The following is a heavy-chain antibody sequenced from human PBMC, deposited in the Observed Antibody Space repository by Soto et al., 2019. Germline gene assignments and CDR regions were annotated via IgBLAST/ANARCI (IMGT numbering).Heavy chain of an antibody. J-gene: IGHJ6*02. CDR2: ISGSGGST. Sequence: GGSLRLSCAASGFTFSSYAMSWVRQAPGKGLEWVSAISGSGGSTYYADSVKGRFTISRDNSKNTLYLQMNSLRAEDTAVYYCAKDHFWSGYYMVDYYYGMDVWGQGTTVTVSS. V-gene: IGHV3-23*01. CDR3: AKDHFWSGYYMVDYYYGMDV. CDR1: GFTFSSYA. D-gene: IGHD3-3*02.